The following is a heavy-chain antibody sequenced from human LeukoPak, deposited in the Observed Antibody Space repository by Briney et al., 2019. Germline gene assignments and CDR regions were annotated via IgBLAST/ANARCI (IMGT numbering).Heavy chain of an antibody. CDR1: GFTFSSYA. V-gene: IGHV3-23*01. Sequence: GGSLRLSCAASGFTFSSYAMSWVRQAPGKGLEWVSAISGSGGRTYYADSVKGRFTISRDTSKNTLYLQMNSLRAEDTAVYYCAKLPTYHYDSSGYYYFDYWGQGTLVTVSS. J-gene: IGHJ4*02. CDR2: ISGSGGRT. CDR3: AKLPTYHYDSSGYYYFDY. D-gene: IGHD3-22*01.